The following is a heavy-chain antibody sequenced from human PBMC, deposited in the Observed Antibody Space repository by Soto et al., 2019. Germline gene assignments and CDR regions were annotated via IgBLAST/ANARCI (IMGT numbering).Heavy chain of an antibody. D-gene: IGHD3-3*01. CDR1: EYSFTSYW. CDR2: IYPGDSDT. J-gene: IGHJ5*02. Sequence: GESLKISCNCSEYSFTSYWIGWVRQMAGKGLEWMGIIYPGDSDTRYSPSFQGQVTISADKSISTAYLQWSSLKASDTAMYYCARQGFWSGIHTYNWFDPWGQGTLVTVSS. V-gene: IGHV5-51*01. CDR3: ARQGFWSGIHTYNWFDP.